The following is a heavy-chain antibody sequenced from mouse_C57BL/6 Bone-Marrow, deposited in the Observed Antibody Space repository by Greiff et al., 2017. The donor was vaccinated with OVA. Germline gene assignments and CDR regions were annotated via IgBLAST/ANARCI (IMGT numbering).Heavy chain of an antibody. V-gene: IGHV14-2*01. CDR2: IDPEDGET. J-gene: IGHJ3*01. CDR3: AGGYYGRSIAY. CDR1: GFNIKDYY. Sequence: VQLQQSGAELVKPGASVKLSCTASGFNIKDYYMHWVKQRTEQGLEWIGRIDPEDGETTYAPKFQGKATITADKSSNTDYLQLSSLTSEDTAVYCDAGGYYGRSIAYWGQGTLVTVSA. D-gene: IGHD1-1*01.